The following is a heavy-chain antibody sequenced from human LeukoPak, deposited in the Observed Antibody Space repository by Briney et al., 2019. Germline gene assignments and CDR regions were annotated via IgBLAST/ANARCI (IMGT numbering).Heavy chain of an antibody. CDR1: GYTFTGYY. CDR3: ATTAPFGVVIHDY. V-gene: IGHV1-2*02. Sequence: ASVKVSCKASGYTFTGYYMHWVRQAPGQGLEWMGWINPNSGGTNYAQKFQGRVTMTRDTSISTAYMELSRLRSDVTAVYYCATTAPFGVVIHDYWGQGTLVTVSS. D-gene: IGHD3-3*01. CDR2: INPNSGGT. J-gene: IGHJ4*02.